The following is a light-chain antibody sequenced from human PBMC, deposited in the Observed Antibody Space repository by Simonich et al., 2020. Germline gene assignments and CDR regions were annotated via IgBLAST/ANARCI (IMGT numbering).Light chain of an antibody. J-gene: IGKJ1*01. CDR3: QQYGSSPRT. CDR2: GAS. V-gene: IGKV3-20*01. Sequence: EIVLTQSPGTLSLSPGERATLSCRASQSVSSSYLAWYQQKPGQAPRILIYGASSRATGIPERFSGSGSGKDFTLTISRLEPEDFAVYYCQQYGSSPRTFGQGTKVEIK. CDR1: QSVSSSY.